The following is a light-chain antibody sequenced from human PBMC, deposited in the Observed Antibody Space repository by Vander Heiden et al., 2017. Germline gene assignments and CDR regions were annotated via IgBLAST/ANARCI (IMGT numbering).Light chain of an antibody. J-gene: IGKJ2*01. CDR1: QSISSY. Sequence: DIQMTQSPSSLSASVGDRVTITCRASQSISSYLNWYQQKPGKAPKLLIYAASSLQSGVPSRFSGSGSGTDFTLTISSLQPEDFATYYCQQCDSTAHTFGQGTKLEIK. V-gene: IGKV1-39*01. CDR2: AAS. CDR3: QQCDSTAHT.